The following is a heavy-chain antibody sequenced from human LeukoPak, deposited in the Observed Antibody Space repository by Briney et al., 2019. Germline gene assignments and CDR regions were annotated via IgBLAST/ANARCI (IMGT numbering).Heavy chain of an antibody. V-gene: IGHV1-8*01. CDR2: MNPNNGNT. D-gene: IGHD6-13*01. CDR1: GYTFTSYD. J-gene: IGHJ6*02. CDR3: ARLASSSWPLYYYGMDV. Sequence: ASVKVSCKASGYTFTSYDINWVRQATGQGLEWMGWMNPNNGNTGYAQKFQGRVTMTRSTSISTAYMELSSPRSEDTAVYYCARLASSSWPLYYYGMDVWGQGTTVTVSS.